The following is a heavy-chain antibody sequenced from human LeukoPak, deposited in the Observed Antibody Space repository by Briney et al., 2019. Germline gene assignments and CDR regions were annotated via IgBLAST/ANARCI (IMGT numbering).Heavy chain of an antibody. CDR2: TYYRSKWYN. J-gene: IGHJ5*02. Sequence: SQTLSLTCVLSGDSFSSNSAAWNWIRQSPSRGLEWLGRTYYRSKWYNDYAVSVRSRITINPDASKNQFSLKLSSVTAADTAVYYCASPSRRCFSYGYCWFDPWGQGTLVTVSS. CDR1: GDSFSSNSAA. CDR3: ASPSRRCFSYGYCWFDP. D-gene: IGHD5-18*01. V-gene: IGHV6-1*01.